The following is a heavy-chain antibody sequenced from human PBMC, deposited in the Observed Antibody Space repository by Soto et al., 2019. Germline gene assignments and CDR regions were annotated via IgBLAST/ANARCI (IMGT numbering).Heavy chain of an antibody. Sequence: EVQLLESGGGLVQPGGSLRLSCAASGFTFDIYAMSWVHQAPGKGLEWVSTIIGSGGTPYYADSVKGRFTISRDNSKNTLYVQMNSLRADDTAEYYCAKHSGYDHYYDMDVGGQGTTVTVSS. J-gene: IGHJ6*02. CDR3: AKHSGYDHYYDMDV. CDR1: GFTFDIYA. D-gene: IGHD5-12*01. V-gene: IGHV3-23*01. CDR2: IIGSGGTP.